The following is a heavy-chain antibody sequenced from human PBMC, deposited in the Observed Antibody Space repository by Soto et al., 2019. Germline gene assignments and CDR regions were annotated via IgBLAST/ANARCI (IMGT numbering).Heavy chain of an antibody. J-gene: IGHJ6*03. Sequence: PSETLSLTCTVSGGSISSYYWSWIRQPPGKGLEWIGYIYYSGSTNYNPSLKSRVTISVDTSKNQFSLKLCSVTAADTAVYYCARQPEDYYCSSTSCYEYYMDVWGKGTTVTVSS. CDR2: IYYSGST. D-gene: IGHD2-2*01. CDR1: GGSISSYY. V-gene: IGHV4-59*08. CDR3: ARQPEDYYCSSTSCYEYYMDV.